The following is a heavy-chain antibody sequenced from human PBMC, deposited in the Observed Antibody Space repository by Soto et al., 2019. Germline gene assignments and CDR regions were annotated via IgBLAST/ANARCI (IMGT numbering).Heavy chain of an antibody. CDR2: ISAYNGNT. V-gene: IGHV1-18*01. J-gene: IGHJ4*02. D-gene: IGHD3-10*01. Sequence: ASVKGSCKAAGYTFTSDGISWGRQAPGQGLEWMGWISAYNGNTNYAQKLQGRVTMTTDTSTSTAYMELRSLRSHDTVVYHCARDPDPLQGHYFDYWGQGTLVTVSS. CDR1: GYTFTSDG. CDR3: ARDPDPLQGHYFDY.